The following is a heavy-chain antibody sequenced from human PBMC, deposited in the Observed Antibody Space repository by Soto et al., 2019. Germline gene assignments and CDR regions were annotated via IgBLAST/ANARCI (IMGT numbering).Heavy chain of an antibody. J-gene: IGHJ4*02. CDR1: GFSLSTSAEG. V-gene: IGHV2-5*02. D-gene: IGHD2-2*01. CDR2: IYWDGDE. CDR3: AHGSCTSADCYPNPYLDY. Sequence: QITLKESGPTLVKPTQTLTLTCTFSGFSLSTSAEGVGWIRQPPGKALEWLALIYWDGDERYSPSLKSRLTITKDMSKNQVVLTMTNMDPADTATYSCAHGSCTSADCYPNPYLDYWGQGILVTVSS.